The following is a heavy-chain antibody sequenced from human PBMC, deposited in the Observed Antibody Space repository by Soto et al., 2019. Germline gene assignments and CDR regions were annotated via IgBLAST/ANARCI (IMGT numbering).Heavy chain of an antibody. J-gene: IGHJ5*02. CDR2: IYYSGST. D-gene: IGHD3-10*01. V-gene: IGHV4-31*03. CDR1: GGSISSGGYY. CDR3: ARTGGGPLNRARADTPPWFDP. Sequence: QVQLQESGPGLVKPSQTLSLTCTVSGGSISSGGYYWSWIRQHPGKGLEWIGYIYYSGSTYYNPSLKSRVTISVDTSKNQFSLELSSVTAADTAVYYCARTGGGPLNRARADTPPWFDPWGQGTLVTVSS.